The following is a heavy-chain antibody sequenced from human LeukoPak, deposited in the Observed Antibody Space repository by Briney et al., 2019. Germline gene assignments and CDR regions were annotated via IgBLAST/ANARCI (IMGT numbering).Heavy chain of an antibody. CDR2: IYPGDSDT. V-gene: IGHV5-51*01. J-gene: IGHJ4*02. D-gene: IGHD6-19*01. Sequence: GQSLKISCKGSGYGFTNYWIGWVRQMPGKGREWMGIIYPGDSDTRYSPSFQGQVTISADKSISAAYLQWSSLKASDTAMYYCARGGYSSAWYGGYWGQGTLVTVSS. CDR1: GYGFTNYW. CDR3: ARGGYSSAWYGGY.